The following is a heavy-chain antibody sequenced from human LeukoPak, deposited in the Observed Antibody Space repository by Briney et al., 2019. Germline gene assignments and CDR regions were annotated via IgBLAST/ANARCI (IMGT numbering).Heavy chain of an antibody. Sequence: SETLSLTCAVYGGSFSGYYWSWIRQPPGKGLEWIGEVNHSGSTNYNPSLKSRVTISVDTSKNQFSLKLSSVTAADTAVYYCARRGGYSGYDLDYWGQGTLVTVSS. V-gene: IGHV4-34*01. CDR1: GGSFSGYY. D-gene: IGHD5-12*01. CDR3: ARRGGYSGYDLDY. J-gene: IGHJ4*02. CDR2: VNHSGST.